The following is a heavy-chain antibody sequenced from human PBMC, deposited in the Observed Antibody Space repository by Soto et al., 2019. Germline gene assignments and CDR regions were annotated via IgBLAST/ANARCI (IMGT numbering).Heavy chain of an antibody. D-gene: IGHD6-6*01. CDR1: GYTFTSYG. J-gene: IGHJ6*02. Sequence: ASVKGSCKASGYTFTSYGISWVRQAPGQGLEWMGWISAYNGNTNYAQKLQGRVTMTTDTSTSTAYMELRSLRSDDTAVYYCASAKASIAARTYHYLLAVWGQGPTVTVSS. CDR2: ISAYNGNT. V-gene: IGHV1-18*01. CDR3: ASAKASIAARTYHYLLAV.